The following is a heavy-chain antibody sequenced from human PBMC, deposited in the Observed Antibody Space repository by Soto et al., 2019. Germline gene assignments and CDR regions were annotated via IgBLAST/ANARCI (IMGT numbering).Heavy chain of an antibody. V-gene: IGHV1-46*03. CDR2: INPSGVST. CDR3: SRGYPPRDQLGNLPGAF. D-gene: IGHD1-1*01. Sequence: QVQLVQSGAEVMQPGASVKVSCKASGYTFTSYYIQWVRQAPGQGLEWMGIINPSGVSTNYAQKFQGRVTMTRDTSTSTVYMELSRLRSDDTATYYCSRGYPPRDQLGNLPGAFWGQGTLVTVSS. J-gene: IGHJ4*02. CDR1: GYTFTSYY.